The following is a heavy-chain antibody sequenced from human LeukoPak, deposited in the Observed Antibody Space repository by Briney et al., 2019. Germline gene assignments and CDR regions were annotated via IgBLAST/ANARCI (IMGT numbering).Heavy chain of an antibody. CDR3: ARHFGSSVREFFDY. Sequence: SETLSLTCTVSGYSISSGYYWGWIRQPPGKGLEWIGSIYYSGSTYYNPSLKSRVTISVDTSKNQFSLKLSSVTAADTAVYYCARHFGSSVREFFDYWGQGTLVTVSS. D-gene: IGHD3-10*01. CDR2: IYYSGST. V-gene: IGHV4-38-2*02. J-gene: IGHJ4*02. CDR1: GYSISSGYY.